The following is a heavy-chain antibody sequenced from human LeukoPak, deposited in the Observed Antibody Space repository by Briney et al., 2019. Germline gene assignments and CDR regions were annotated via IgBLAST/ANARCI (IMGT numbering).Heavy chain of an antibody. CDR1: GFTFNTYW. Sequence: GGSLRLSCAASGFTFNTYWMSWVRQAPGRGVEWVANINQDESEKYYVDSVKGRFTIARDNAKSSVYLQKNSLRADDTSVYYCARDRALYDSRRGYYYTEDDYWGQGALVTVSS. D-gene: IGHD3-22*01. V-gene: IGHV3-7*01. CDR3: ARDRALYDSRRGYYYTEDDY. CDR2: INQDESEK. J-gene: IGHJ4*02.